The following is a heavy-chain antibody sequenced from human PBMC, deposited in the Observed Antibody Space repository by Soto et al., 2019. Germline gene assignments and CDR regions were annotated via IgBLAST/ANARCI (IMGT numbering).Heavy chain of an antibody. V-gene: IGHV4-4*02. Sequence: QVQLQESGPRLVKPSGTLSLTCAVYGGSLSSCNWWSWVRQPPGKGLEWIGEIYRYGSTSYNPSLTSRVNIAVDKSKNQISLKMTSLTAADTAVYFCSGGGRPGQIDWFDPWGQGILVTVSS. CDR3: SGGGRPGQIDWFDP. D-gene: IGHD2-21*01. J-gene: IGHJ5*02. CDR2: IYRYGST. CDR1: GGSLSSCNW.